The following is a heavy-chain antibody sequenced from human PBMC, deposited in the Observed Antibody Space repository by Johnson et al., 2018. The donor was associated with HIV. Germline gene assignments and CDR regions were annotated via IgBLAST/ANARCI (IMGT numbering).Heavy chain of an antibody. CDR3: ARDLAGHNAFDI. CDR1: GFTFSSYG. D-gene: IGHD6-19*01. CDR2: IWYDGSNK. J-gene: IGHJ3*02. Sequence: VQLVESGGGVVQPGRSLRLSCAASGFTFSSYGMHWVRQAPGKGLEWVAVIWYDGSNKYYADSVKGRFTISRDNSKNTLYLQMNSLRAEDTAVYYCARDLAGHNAFDIWGQGTMVTVSS. V-gene: IGHV3-33*01.